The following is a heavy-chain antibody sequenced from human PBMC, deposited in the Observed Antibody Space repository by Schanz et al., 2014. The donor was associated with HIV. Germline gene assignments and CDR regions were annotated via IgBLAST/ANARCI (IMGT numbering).Heavy chain of an antibody. Sequence: IQVVESGGGLVQPGGSLRLSCAASGFTFSTHWMSWVRQAPGKGLEGVANIKQDGSEKYYVDSVKGRFTISRDNPKTSLYLQMSSLRAEDTAVYYCAREGATGYITYWGQGTLVTVSS. CDR2: IKQDGSEK. CDR3: AREGATGYITY. CDR1: GFTFSTHW. D-gene: IGHD5-18*01. V-gene: IGHV3-7*01. J-gene: IGHJ4*02.